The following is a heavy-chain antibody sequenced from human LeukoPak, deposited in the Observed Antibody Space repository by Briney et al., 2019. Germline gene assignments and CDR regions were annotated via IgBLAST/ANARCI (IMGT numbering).Heavy chain of an antibody. CDR1: GYTFTIYN. Sequence: GASVKVSCKASGYTFTIYNMHWVRQAPGQGLERLGVINTSAGSTTYAQKFQGRVTVTRDMSTSTVYLELRSLRAEDTAVYFCARDALYYGSGIPWYMDVWGKGTTVTVSS. D-gene: IGHD3-10*01. CDR2: INTSAGST. J-gene: IGHJ6*03. V-gene: IGHV1-46*01. CDR3: ARDALYYGSGIPWYMDV.